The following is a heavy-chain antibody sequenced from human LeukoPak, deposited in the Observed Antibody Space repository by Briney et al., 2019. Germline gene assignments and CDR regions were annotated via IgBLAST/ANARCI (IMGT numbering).Heavy chain of an antibody. CDR2: INHSGST. CDR1: GGSFSGYY. Sequence: SETLSLTCAVYGGSFSGYYCSWIRQPPGKGLEWIGEINHSGSTNYNPSLKSRVTISVDTSKNQFSLKLSSVTAADTAVYYCARETVAIPVWGQGTPVTVSS. V-gene: IGHV4-34*01. CDR3: ARETVAIPV. D-gene: IGHD2-2*02. J-gene: IGHJ4*02.